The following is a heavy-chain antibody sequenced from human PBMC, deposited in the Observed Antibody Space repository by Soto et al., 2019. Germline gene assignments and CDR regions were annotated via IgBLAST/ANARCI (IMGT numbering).Heavy chain of an antibody. J-gene: IGHJ6*02. V-gene: IGHV4-30-4*01. Sequence: PSETLSLTCTVSGGSITSGDYYWSWIRQTPGKGLEWIGYIYYSGDTNYNPSLKSRVIISVDTSKNQFSLKLSSVTAADTAVYYCARDRFTVTGGYYYYYGMDVWGQGTKVTVSS. CDR2: IYYSGDT. D-gene: IGHD3-22*01. CDR3: ARDRFTVTGGYYYYYGMDV. CDR1: GGSITSGDYY.